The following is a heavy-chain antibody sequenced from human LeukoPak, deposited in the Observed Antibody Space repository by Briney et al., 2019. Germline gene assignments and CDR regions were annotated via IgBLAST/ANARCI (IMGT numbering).Heavy chain of an antibody. J-gene: IGHJ4*02. CDR3: ARQSVVRGVNYFDY. Sequence: GESLKISCKGSGYRFTSYWIGWVRPMPGKGLEWMGIIYPGDSDTRYSPSFQGQVTISADKSISTAYLQWSSLKASDTAMYYCARQSVVRGVNYFDYWGQGTLVTVSS. V-gene: IGHV5-51*01. D-gene: IGHD3-10*01. CDR2: IYPGDSDT. CDR1: GYRFTSYW.